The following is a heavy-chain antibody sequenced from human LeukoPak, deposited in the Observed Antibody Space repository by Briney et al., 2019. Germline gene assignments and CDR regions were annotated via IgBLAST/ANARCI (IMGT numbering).Heavy chain of an antibody. Sequence: GGSLRLSCAASGFTFNGFAVNWVRQAPGKGLEWVSYISSSSSTIYYADSVKGRFTISRDNAKNSLYLQMNSLRAEDTAVYYCARRVRTSRGLRLTYYYYMDVWGKGTTVTVSS. J-gene: IGHJ6*03. V-gene: IGHV3-48*01. CDR1: GFTFNGFA. CDR2: ISSSSSTI. D-gene: IGHD5-12*01. CDR3: ARRVRTSRGLRLTYYYYMDV.